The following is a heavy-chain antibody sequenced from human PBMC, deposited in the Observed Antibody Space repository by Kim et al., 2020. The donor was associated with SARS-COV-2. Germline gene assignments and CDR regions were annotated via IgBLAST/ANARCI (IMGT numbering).Heavy chain of an antibody. D-gene: IGHD5-12*01. CDR1: GYTFTSYG. V-gene: IGHV1-18*01. J-gene: IGHJ4*02. CDR2: ISAYNGNT. CDR3: ARVRAGYSGYDPVDY. Sequence: ASVKVSCKASGYTFTSYGISWVRQAPGQGLEWMGWISAYNGNTKYAQKLQGRVTMTTDTSTSTAYMELRSLRSDDTAVYYCARVRAGYSGYDPVDYWGQGTLVTVSS.